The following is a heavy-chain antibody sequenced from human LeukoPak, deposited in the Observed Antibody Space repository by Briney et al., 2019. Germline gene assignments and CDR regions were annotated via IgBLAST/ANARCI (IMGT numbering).Heavy chain of an antibody. CDR1: GYTFTSYY. V-gene: IGHV1-46*01. CDR3: ARDLGWDCSGGSCSNWFDP. Sequence: GASVTVSCKASGYTFTSYYMHWVRQAPGQGLEWMGIINPSGGSTSYAQKFQGRVTMTRDTSTSTVYMELSSLRSEDTAVYYCARDLGWDCSGGSCSNWFDPRGQGTLVTVSS. CDR2: INPSGGST. J-gene: IGHJ5*02. D-gene: IGHD2-15*01.